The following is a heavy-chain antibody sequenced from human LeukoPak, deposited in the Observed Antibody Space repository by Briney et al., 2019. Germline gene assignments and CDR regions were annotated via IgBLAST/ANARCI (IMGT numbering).Heavy chain of an antibody. J-gene: IGHJ5*02. V-gene: IGHV4-59*06. D-gene: IGHD3-10*01. CDR3: ASAVTHYYGSGNSGPGWFDP. Sequence: PSETLSLTCAVYGGSFSGYYWSWIRQPPGKGLEWIGYIYYTGSTYYNPSLESRVTISVDASKSQFSLKLTSATAADTAVYYCASAVTHYYGSGNSGPGWFDPWGQGTLVTVSS. CDR2: IYYTGST. CDR1: GGSFSGYY.